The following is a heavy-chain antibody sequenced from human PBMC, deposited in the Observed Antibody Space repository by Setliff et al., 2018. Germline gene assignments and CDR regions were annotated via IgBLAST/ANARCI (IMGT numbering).Heavy chain of an antibody. D-gene: IGHD3-22*01. V-gene: IGHV1-18*01. J-gene: IGHJ6*03. CDR3: ARAGKYFDDTSGYYYDRDYYFYMDV. CDR2: ISTYNGKT. Sequence: ASVKVSCKASGYTFTSYGITWVRQVPGQGPEWMGWISTYNGKTKYAEKVQGRVTMSTDTSTSTAYMELRSLRSDDTAVYFCARAGKYFDDTSGYYYDRDYYFYMDVWGKGTTVTVSS. CDR1: GYTFTSYG.